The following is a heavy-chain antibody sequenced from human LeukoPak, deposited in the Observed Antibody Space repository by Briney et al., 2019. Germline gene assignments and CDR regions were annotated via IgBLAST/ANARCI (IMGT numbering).Heavy chain of an antibody. CDR1: GFTFSSYF. V-gene: IGHV3-21*01. CDR3: ARALTGIPSYFDY. Sequence: GGSLRLSCAASGFTFSSYFMNWVRQAPGRGLEWASSITKSSSDLYYADSVRGRFTISRDNPKNSLILQMNGLRAEDTAVYYCARALTGIPSYFDYWGQGTLVSVS. J-gene: IGHJ4*02. CDR2: ITKSSSDL. D-gene: IGHD1-20*01.